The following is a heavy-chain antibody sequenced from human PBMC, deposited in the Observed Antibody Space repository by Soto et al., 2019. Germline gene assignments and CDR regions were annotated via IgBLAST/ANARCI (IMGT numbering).Heavy chain of an antibody. CDR2: IKQDGSEK. D-gene: IGHD6-6*01. V-gene: IGHV3-7*03. CDR1: GFTFSNYW. CDR3: ARTEYSSSHFDY. Sequence: GGYLRLSCAASGFTFSNYWMSWVRQAPGKGLEWVANIKQDGSEKYYVDSVEGRFTLSRDNAKNSLRLQMNSLRAADTAVYYCARTEYSSSHFDYWGQGTLVTVSS. J-gene: IGHJ4*02.